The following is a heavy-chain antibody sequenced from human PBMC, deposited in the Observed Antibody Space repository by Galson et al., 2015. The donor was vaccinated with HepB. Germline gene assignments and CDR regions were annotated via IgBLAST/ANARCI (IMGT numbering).Heavy chain of an antibody. J-gene: IGHJ4*02. V-gene: IGHV3-23*01. D-gene: IGHD3-3*01. Sequence: SLRLSCAASGFTFSSYAMSWVRQAPGKGLEWVSAISGSGGSTYYADSVKGRFTISRDNSKNTLYLQMNSLRAEDTAVYYCAKSQRPSFLEWLLPSDYWGQGTLVTVSS. CDR2: ISGSGGST. CDR1: GFTFSSYA. CDR3: AKSQRPSFLEWLLPSDY.